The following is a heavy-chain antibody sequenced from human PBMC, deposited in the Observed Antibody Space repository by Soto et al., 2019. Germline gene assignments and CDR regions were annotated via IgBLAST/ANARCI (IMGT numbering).Heavy chain of an antibody. D-gene: IGHD2-15*01. CDR1: GGSISSYY. CDR3: ARHVDCRGGSCYTGRWFDP. V-gene: IGHV4-59*08. J-gene: IGHJ5*02. CDR2: IYYSGST. Sequence: SETLSLTCSVSGGSISSYYWSWIRQPPGKGLEWIGYIYYSGSTNYNPSLKSRVTISVDTSKRQFSLKLTSVTAADTAVYYCARHVDCRGGSCYTGRWFDPWGQGTLVTVSS.